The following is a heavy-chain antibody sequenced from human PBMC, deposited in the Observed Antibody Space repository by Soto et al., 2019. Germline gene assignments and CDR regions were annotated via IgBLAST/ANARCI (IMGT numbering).Heavy chain of an antibody. CDR2: RIYISGTA. CDR3: ARDAIDYGGHDAFDI. V-gene: IGHV1-69*06. J-gene: IGHJ3*02. D-gene: IGHD4-17*01. Sequence: SAQSSCNASGGTFISYAISWVRQAPARGLEWMGGRIYISGTANYAQKFQGRVTITADKSTSTAYMELSRLSSEDTAVYYCARDAIDYGGHDAFDIWGQGTLVTVSS. CDR1: GGTFISYA.